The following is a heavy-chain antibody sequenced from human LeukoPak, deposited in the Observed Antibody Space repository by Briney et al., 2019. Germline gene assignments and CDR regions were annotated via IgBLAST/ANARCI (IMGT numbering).Heavy chain of an antibody. J-gene: IGHJ4*02. D-gene: IGHD1-26*01. V-gene: IGHV3-7*05. Sequence: PGGSLRLSCAASGFTFSSYWMSWVRQAPGKGLEWVANIKQDGSEKYYVDSVKGRFTISRDNAKNSLYLQMNSLRAEDTAVYYCARDKIVGATTLDYWGQGTLVTVSS. CDR3: ARDKIVGATTLDY. CDR1: GFTFSSYW. CDR2: IKQDGSEK.